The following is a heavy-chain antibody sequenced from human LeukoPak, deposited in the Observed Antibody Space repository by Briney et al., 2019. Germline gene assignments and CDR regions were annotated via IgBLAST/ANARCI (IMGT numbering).Heavy chain of an antibody. J-gene: IGHJ4*02. CDR3: VREYHGGYFDF. CDR2: VYPSAGTS. D-gene: IGHD3-16*01. V-gene: IGHV1-46*03. CDR1: LYIFTSYY. Sequence: ASVKVSCKAYLYIFTSYYMHWVRQAPGQGLEWLGVVYPSAGTSDPAQRFRARITLSDDTSTSTAYMELRSLKSEDTAIYFCVREYHGGYFDFWGQGTLVTVSS.